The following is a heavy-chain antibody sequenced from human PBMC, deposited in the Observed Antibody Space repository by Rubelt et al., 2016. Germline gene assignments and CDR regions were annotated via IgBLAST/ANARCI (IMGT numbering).Heavy chain of an antibody. D-gene: IGHD3-10*01. J-gene: IGHJ4*02. Sequence: QVQLQQWGAGLLKPSETLSLTCAVYGGSFSGYYWSWIRQPPGKGLEWIGEINHSGSTNYNPSLKSRVTISVDTSKNQFSRKLSSVTAADTAVYYCAREEFDSSDYWGQGTLVTVSS. CDR2: INHSGST. CDR1: GGSFSGYY. CDR3: AREEFDSSDY. V-gene: IGHV4-34*01.